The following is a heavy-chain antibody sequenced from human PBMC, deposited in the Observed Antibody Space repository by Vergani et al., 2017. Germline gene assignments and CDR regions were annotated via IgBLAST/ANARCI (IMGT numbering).Heavy chain of an antibody. D-gene: IGHD2-21*02. CDR3: AYIVVVTAITPLIHAFDI. CDR2: ISSSGSTI. CDR1: GFTFSSYG. J-gene: IGHJ3*02. V-gene: IGHV3-48*04. Sequence: VQLVESGGGVVQPGRSLRLSCAASGFTFSSYGMHWVRQAPGKGLEWVSYISSSGSTIYYADSVKGRFTISRDNAKNSLYLQMNSLRAEDTAVYYCAYIVVVTAITPLIHAFDIWGQGTMVTVSS.